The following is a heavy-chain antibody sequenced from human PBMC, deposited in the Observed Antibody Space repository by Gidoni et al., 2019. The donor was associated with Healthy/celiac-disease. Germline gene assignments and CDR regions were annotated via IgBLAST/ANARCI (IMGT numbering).Heavy chain of an antibody. V-gene: IGHV3-7*01. J-gene: IGHJ2*01. CDR3: ARPLRFLEWLLYNNWYFDL. D-gene: IGHD3-3*01. Sequence: EVQLVESGGGLVQPGGSLSLSCAASGFTFSSYLLSWVRQAPGKGLEWAANIKQDGSEKYYVDSVKGRFTISRDNAKNSLYLQMNSLRAEDTAVYYCARPLRFLEWLLYNNWYFDLWGRGTLVTVSS. CDR2: IKQDGSEK. CDR1: GFTFSSYL.